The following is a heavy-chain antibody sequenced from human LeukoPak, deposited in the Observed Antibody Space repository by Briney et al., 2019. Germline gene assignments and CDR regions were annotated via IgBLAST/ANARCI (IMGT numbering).Heavy chain of an antibody. CDR3: ARDRQLGYCSGGSCYPPGY. J-gene: IGHJ4*02. D-gene: IGHD2-15*01. CDR1: GYTFTSYG. V-gene: IGHV1-18*01. Sequence: ASVKVSCKASGYTFTSYGISWVRQAPGQGLEWMGWISAYKGNTNYAQKLQGRVTMTTDTSTSTAYMELRSLTSADTAVYYCARDRQLGYCSGGSCYPPGYWGQGTLVTVSS. CDR2: ISAYKGNT.